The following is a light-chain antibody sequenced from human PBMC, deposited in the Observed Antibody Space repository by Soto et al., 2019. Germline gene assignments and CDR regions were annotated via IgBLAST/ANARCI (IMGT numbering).Light chain of an antibody. Sequence: QSALTQPASVSGSPGQSITISCTGTSSDVGSYNLVSWYQQHPGKAPKLMIYEVSKRPSGVSNRFSGSKSGNTASLTISGLQAEDEADYYCCSYAGSSTFVVFGGGTKVDRP. CDR1: SSDVGSYNL. V-gene: IGLV2-23*02. J-gene: IGLJ2*01. CDR2: EVS. CDR3: CSYAGSSTFVV.